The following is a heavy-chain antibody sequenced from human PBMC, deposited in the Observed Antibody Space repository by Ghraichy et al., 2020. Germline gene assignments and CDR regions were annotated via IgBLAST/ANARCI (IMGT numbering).Heavy chain of an antibody. J-gene: IGHJ3*02. V-gene: IGHV1-58*01. CDR1: GFTFTNSA. Sequence: SVKVSCKASGFTFTNSAVQWVRQARGQRLEWIGWIVVGSGNTNYAQKFQERVTITRDMSTSTAYMELSSLRSEDTAVYYCAADLTRWPLDAFDIWGQGTMVTVSS. CDR2: IVVGSGNT. CDR3: AADLTRWPLDAFDI. D-gene: IGHD5-24*01.